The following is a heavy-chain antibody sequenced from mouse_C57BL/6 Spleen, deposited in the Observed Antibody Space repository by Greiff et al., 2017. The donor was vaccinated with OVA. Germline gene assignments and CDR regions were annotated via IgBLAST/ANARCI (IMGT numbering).Heavy chain of an antibody. CDR3: ASGLYYFDY. CDR1: GYSFTGYF. Sequence: EVQLQQSGPELVKPGDSVKISCKASGYSFTGYFMNWVMQSHGKSLEWIGRINPYNVDTVYNQKFKGKATLTVDKSSSTAHMELRSLTSEDSAVYYCASGLYYFDYWGQGTTLTVSS. J-gene: IGHJ2*01. CDR2: INPYNVDT. V-gene: IGHV1-20*01.